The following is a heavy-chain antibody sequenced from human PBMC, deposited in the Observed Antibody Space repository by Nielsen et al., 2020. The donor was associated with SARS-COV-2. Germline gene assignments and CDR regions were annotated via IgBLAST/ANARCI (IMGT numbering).Heavy chain of an antibody. V-gene: IGHV3-15*01. CDR2: IKSKVDGGTT. J-gene: IGHJ1*01. D-gene: IGHD3-10*01. CDR1: GFTFSAYN. Sequence: GESLKISCVASGFTFSAYNMNWARQAPGKGLEWVGRIKSKVDGGTTDYAGPVKGRFTISRDDSKNTLYLQMNSLKTEDTAVYYCTTGGITMVRGVMQYWGQGTLVTVSP. CDR3: TTGGITMVRGVMQY.